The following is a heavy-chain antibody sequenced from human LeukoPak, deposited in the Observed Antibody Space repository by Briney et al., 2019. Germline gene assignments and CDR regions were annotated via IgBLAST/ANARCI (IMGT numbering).Heavy chain of an antibody. D-gene: IGHD5-18*01. J-gene: IGHJ3*02. CDR3: ARDPESGYSYESQADAFDI. V-gene: IGHV3-48*04. CDR1: GFTFTTYN. Sequence: PGGSLRLSCAASGFTFTTYNMNWVRQAPGKGLEWISYISPSSSTIYYADSVKGRFTISRDNAKNSLYLQMNSLRAEDTAVYYCARDPESGYSYESQADAFDIWGQGTMVTVSS. CDR2: ISPSSSTI.